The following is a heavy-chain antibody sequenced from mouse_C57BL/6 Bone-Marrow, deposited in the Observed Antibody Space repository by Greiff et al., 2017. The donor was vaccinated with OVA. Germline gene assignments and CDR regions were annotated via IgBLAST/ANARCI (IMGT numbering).Heavy chain of an antibody. Sequence: EVKLVESGGGLVKPGGSLKLSCAASGFTFSDYGMHWVRQAPEKGLEWVAYISSGSSTIYYADTVKGRFTISRDNANNTLFLQMTSLRSEDTAMYYCASPGEDYWGQGNAVTVSS. CDR3: ASPGEDY. J-gene: IGHJ4*01. CDR1: GFTFSDYG. V-gene: IGHV5-17*01. CDR2: ISSGSSTI.